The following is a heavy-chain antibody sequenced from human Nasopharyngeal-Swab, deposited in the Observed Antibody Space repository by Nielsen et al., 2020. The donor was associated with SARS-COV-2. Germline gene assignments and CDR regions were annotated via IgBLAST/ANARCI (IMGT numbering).Heavy chain of an antibody. J-gene: IGHJ4*02. CDR2: INGGNGNT. CDR3: AMQLPIFDFDFWSGLAY. Sequence: ALVKVSCKASGYTFSSYAMHWVRQAPGQGLEWMGWINGGNGNTKYSQRFQGRVTISRDTSANTAYMDLTSLRSEDTAVYYCAMQLPIFDFDFWSGLAYWGQGTLVTVSS. CDR1: GYTFSSYA. D-gene: IGHD3-3*01. V-gene: IGHV1-3*01.